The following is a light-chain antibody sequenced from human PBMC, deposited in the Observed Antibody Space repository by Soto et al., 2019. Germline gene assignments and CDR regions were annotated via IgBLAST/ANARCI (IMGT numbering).Light chain of an antibody. CDR3: SSYTSSRLII. Sequence: QSVLTQPASVSGSPGQSITISCTGTSSDVGGYNYVSWYQQHPGKAPKLMIYDVSNRPSGVSNRFSGSKSGNTASLTISGLQAEDEADYYCSSYTSSRLIIFGTGTKVTVL. J-gene: IGLJ1*01. CDR1: SSDVGGYNY. CDR2: DVS. V-gene: IGLV2-14*01.